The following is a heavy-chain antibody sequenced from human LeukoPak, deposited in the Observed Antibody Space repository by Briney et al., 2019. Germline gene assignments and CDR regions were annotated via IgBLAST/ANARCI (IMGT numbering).Heavy chain of an antibody. CDR2: INPNSGGT. V-gene: IGHV1-2*02. CDR1: GYTFIGYY. CDR3: ARIAQRILYGDYVVDY. D-gene: IGHD4-17*01. J-gene: IGHJ4*02. Sequence: ASVKVSCKASGYTFIGYYMHWVRQAPGQGLEWMGWINPNSGGTNYAQKFQGRVTMTRDTSISTAYMELSRLRSDDTAVYYCARIAQRILYGDYVVDYWGQGTLVTVSS.